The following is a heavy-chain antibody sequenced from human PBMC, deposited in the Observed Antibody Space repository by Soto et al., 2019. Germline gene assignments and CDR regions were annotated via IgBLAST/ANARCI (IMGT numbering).Heavy chain of an antibody. V-gene: IGHV4-59*01. J-gene: IGHJ4*02. D-gene: IGHD3-3*01. CDR2: IYYGGST. CDR1: GGSISGSY. Sequence: SQTLSLSCTVSGGSISGSYWCWLRKPPGKGLECIGYIYYGGSTNYNPSLKSRVTISVDTSKNQFSLKLSSVSAADTSVYYCAREEEFWNGDLAYWGKGTLVTVSS. CDR3: AREEEFWNGDLAY.